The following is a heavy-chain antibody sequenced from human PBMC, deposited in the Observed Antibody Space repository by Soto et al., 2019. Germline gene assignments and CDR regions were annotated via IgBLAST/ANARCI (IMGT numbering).Heavy chain of an antibody. V-gene: IGHV1-24*01. CDR3: ATENIAAAGTRFWFDP. D-gene: IGHD6-13*01. Sequence: ASVKVSCKVSGYTLTELSMHWVRQAPGKGLEWMGGFDPEDGETIYAQKFQGRVTMTEDTSTDTAYMELSSLRSEDTAVYYCATENIAAAGTRFWFDPWGQGTLVTVSS. J-gene: IGHJ5*02. CDR1: GYTLTELS. CDR2: FDPEDGET.